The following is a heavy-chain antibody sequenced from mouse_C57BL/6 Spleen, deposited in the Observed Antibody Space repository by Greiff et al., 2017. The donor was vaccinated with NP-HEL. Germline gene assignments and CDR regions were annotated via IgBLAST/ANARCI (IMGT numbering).Heavy chain of an antibody. CDR2: INPSNGGT. D-gene: IGHD2-4*01. J-gene: IGHJ4*01. CDR3: AREGYDYDYAMDY. Sequence: QVQLQQSGTELVKPGASVKLSCKASGYTFTSYWMHWVKQRPGQGLEWIGNINPSNGGTNYNEKFKSKATLTVDKSSSTAYMQLSSLTSEDSAVYDCAREGYDYDYAMDYWGQGTSVTVSS. V-gene: IGHV1-53*01. CDR1: GYTFTSYW.